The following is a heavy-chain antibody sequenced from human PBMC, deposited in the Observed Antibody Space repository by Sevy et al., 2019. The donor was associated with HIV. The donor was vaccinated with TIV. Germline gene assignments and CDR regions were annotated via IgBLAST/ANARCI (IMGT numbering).Heavy chain of an antibody. Sequence: ASVKVSCKASGGTFSSYAISWVRQAPGQGLEWMGGIIPIFGTANYEQKFQGRVTITADKSTSTAYMELSSLRSGDTAVYYCARDAGWGSYGSGGYYFDYWGQGTLVTVSS. J-gene: IGHJ4*02. D-gene: IGHD3-10*01. CDR1: GGTFSSYA. CDR3: ARDAGWGSYGSGGYYFDY. V-gene: IGHV1-69*06. CDR2: IIPIFGTA.